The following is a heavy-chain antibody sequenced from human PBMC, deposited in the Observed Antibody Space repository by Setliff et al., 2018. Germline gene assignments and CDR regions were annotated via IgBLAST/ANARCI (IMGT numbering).Heavy chain of an antibody. Sequence: ASVKVSCKVSGYTLTELSMHWVRQAPGQGLEWMGIINPSGGSTSYAQKFQGRVTITRDTSASTAYMELSSLRSEDTAVYYCARGSNGGLGATPYYFDYWGQGTLVTVSS. J-gene: IGHJ4*02. D-gene: IGHD1-26*01. CDR1: GYTLTELS. CDR2: INPSGGST. V-gene: IGHV1-46*01. CDR3: ARGSNGGLGATPYYFDY.